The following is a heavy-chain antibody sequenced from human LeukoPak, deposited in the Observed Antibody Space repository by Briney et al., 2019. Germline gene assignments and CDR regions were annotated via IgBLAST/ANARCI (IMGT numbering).Heavy chain of an antibody. Sequence: PGGSLRLSCAASGFTVSSNYMSWVRQAPGKGLEWVSVIYSGGSTYYADSVKGRFTISRDNSKNTLYLQMNSLRAEDTAMYYCARGWGARSPEYFQHWGQGTLVTVSS. J-gene: IGHJ1*01. CDR1: GFTVSSNY. D-gene: IGHD1-26*01. CDR2: IYSGGST. V-gene: IGHV3-66*02. CDR3: ARGWGARSPEYFQH.